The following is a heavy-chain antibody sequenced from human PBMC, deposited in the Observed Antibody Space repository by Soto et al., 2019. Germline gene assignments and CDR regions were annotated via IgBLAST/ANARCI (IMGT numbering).Heavy chain of an antibody. CDR3: ARDPVWGGDKIYYYYYGMDV. CDR1: GGSISSGDYY. Sequence: NPSETLSLTCTVSGGSISSGDYYWSWIRQPPGKGLEWIGYIYYSGSTYYNPSLKSRVTISVDTSKNQFSLKLSSVTAADTAVYYCARDPVWGGDKIYYYYYGMDVWGQGTTVTVSS. V-gene: IGHV4-30-4*01. CDR2: IYYSGST. J-gene: IGHJ6*02. D-gene: IGHD3-16*01.